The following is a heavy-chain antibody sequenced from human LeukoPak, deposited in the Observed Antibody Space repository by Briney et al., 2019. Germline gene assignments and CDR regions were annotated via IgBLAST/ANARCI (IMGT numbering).Heavy chain of an antibody. CDR1: GFTVSSNH. J-gene: IGHJ4*02. V-gene: IGHV3-53*01. CDR2: IYSGGST. CDR3: ARGPAGYN. Sequence: GGSLRLSCAASGFTVSSNHMSWVRQAPGRGLEWVSVIYSGGSTDYADSVKGRFTISRDILKNTLYLQMNSLRAEDTAVYYCARGPAGYNWGQGTLVTVSS. D-gene: IGHD1-1*01.